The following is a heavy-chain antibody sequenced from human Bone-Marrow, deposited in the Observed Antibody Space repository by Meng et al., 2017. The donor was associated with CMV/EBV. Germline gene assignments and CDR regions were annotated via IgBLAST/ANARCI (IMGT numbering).Heavy chain of an antibody. CDR1: GFTFSSYG. D-gene: IGHD3-3*01. J-gene: IGHJ4*02. Sequence: GGSLRLSCAASGFTFSSYGMHWVRQAPGKGLEWVAFIRYDGSNKYYADSVKGRFTISRDNSKNTLYLQMNSLRSEDTAVYYCARRNYDFWSGSADYWGQGTLVTVSS. CDR3: ARRNYDFWSGSADY. V-gene: IGHV3-30*02. CDR2: IRYDGSNK.